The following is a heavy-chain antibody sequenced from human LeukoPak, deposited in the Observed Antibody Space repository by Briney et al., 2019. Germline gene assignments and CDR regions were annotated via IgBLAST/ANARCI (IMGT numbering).Heavy chain of an antibody. CDR2: IRYDGTKK. Sequence: GGSLRLSCAASGVTLSTYGMHWVRQAPGKGLEWMAFIRYDGTKKYYADSVKGRFIISRDNSKNTLYLQMNSLRAEDSAVYYCYVTSSSFNWGQGTLVTVSS. CDR1: GVTLSTYG. J-gene: IGHJ4*02. V-gene: IGHV3-30*02. D-gene: IGHD6-6*01. CDR3: YVTSSSFN.